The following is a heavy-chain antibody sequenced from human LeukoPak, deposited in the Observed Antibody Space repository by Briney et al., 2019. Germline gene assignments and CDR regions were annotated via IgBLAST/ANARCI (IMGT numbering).Heavy chain of an antibody. D-gene: IGHD3-10*01. V-gene: IGHV1-69*05. J-gene: IGHJ3*02. CDR2: IIPTFGTA. CDR1: GGTFSSYA. Sequence: ASVKVSCKASGGTFSSYAISWVRQAPGQGLEWMGGIIPTFGTANYAQKFQGRVTITTDESTSTAYMELSSLRSEDTAVYYCARYPPRGAFDIWGQGTMVTVSS. CDR3: ARYPPRGAFDI.